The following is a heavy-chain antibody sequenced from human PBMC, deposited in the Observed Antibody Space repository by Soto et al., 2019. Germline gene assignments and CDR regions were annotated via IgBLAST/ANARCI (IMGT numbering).Heavy chain of an antibody. Sequence: QLQLQESGSGLVKPSQTLSLTCAVSGDSISSGGYSWNWIRQPPGKGLEWIGYIYHSGGTDYNPSLKSRVTFTVDSSNNQFSLKLSSVTAADSAVYYCARDARSGYYLEYWGQGTLVTVSS. J-gene: IGHJ4*02. CDR2: IYHSGGT. V-gene: IGHV4-30-2*01. CDR3: ARDARSGYYLEY. D-gene: IGHD3-22*01. CDR1: GDSISSGGYS.